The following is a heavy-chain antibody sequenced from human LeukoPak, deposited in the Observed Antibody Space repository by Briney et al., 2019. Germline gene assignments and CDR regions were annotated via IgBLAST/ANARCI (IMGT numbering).Heavy chain of an antibody. J-gene: IGHJ4*02. CDR1: GGSISSYY. Sequence: SETLSLTCTVSGGSISSYYWSWIRQPPGKGLEWIGYIYYSGSTNYNPSLKSRVAISVDTSKNQFSLKLSSVTAADTAVYYCARDRDYDFWSGAFDYWGQGTLVTVSS. CDR2: IYYSGST. CDR3: ARDRDYDFWSGAFDY. V-gene: IGHV4-59*01. D-gene: IGHD3-3*01.